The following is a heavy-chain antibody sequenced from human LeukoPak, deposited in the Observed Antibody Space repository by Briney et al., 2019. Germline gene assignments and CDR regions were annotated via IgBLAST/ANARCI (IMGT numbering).Heavy chain of an antibody. CDR2: LGGGGGDT. V-gene: IGHV3-23*01. CDR3: ARSQPSVRRFDC. D-gene: IGHD2-2*01. CDR1: GFTLSDYA. J-gene: IGHJ4*02. Sequence: HPGGSLRLSCAASGFTLSDYAMFWVRRAPGKGLQWVSALGGGGGDTYYADSVKGRFTISRDNSANMVYLQMNSLRAEDTAVYYCARSQPSVRRFDCWGQGTLVTVSS.